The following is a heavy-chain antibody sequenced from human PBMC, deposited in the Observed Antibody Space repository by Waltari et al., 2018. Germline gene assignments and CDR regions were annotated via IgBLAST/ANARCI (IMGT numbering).Heavy chain of an antibody. CDR3: ARTWGNSPPLGWFDP. V-gene: IGHV4-34*01. Sequence: QVQLHQWGAGLLKPSETLSPTCAFSGGPFTYSPWSWIPQPPGQGLEWIGEISHSGVTHYNPSLRSRVTMSVDTIKKQFSLMLTSVTAADTAVYFCARTWGNSPPLGWFDPWGRGTRVTISS. CDR1: GGPFTYSP. D-gene: IGHD7-27*01. J-gene: IGHJ5*01. CDR2: ISHSGVT.